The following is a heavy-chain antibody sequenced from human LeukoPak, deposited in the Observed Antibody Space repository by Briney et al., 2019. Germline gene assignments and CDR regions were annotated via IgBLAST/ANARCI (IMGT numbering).Heavy chain of an antibody. CDR2: INPSGGST. CDR3: ARGYCSGGSCYSVENWFDP. Sequence: ASVKVSCKASGYTFTSYYMHWVRQAPGQGLEWMGIINPSGGSTSYAQKFQGRVAMTRDTSISTAYMELSRLRSDDTAMYYCARGYCSGGSCYSVENWFDPWGQGTLVTVSS. V-gene: IGHV1-46*01. CDR1: GYTFTSYY. D-gene: IGHD2-15*01. J-gene: IGHJ5*02.